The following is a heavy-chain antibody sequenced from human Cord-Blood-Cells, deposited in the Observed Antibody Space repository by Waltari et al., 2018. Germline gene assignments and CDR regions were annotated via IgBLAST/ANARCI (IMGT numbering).Heavy chain of an antibody. CDR3: ARASGYYVFDY. CDR2: IYYSGST. D-gene: IGHD3-3*01. V-gene: IGHV4-39*01. J-gene: IGHJ4*02. CDR1: GGSISSSSYY. Sequence: QLQLQESGPGLVKPSETLSLTCTVSGGSISSSSYYWGWIRQPPGKGLEWIGSIYYSGSTYYNPSLKSRVTISVDTSKNQFSLKLSSVTAADTAVYYCARASGYYVFDYWGQGTLVTVSS.